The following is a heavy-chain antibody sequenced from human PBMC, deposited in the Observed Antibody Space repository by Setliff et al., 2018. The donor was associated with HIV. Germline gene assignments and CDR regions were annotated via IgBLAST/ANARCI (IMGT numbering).Heavy chain of an antibody. D-gene: IGHD3-3*01. Sequence: GGSLRLSCVASGITVSTNFMTWIRQATGKGLQWVSVIDSGGSAFYTDAVKGRFTVSRDNSQNTLYLQMSRLRVDDTGVYFCASGALSRLLEWLSLDSWGQGTQVTSPQ. CDR2: IDSGGSA. J-gene: IGHJ5*01. CDR3: ASGALSRLLEWLSLDS. CDR1: GITVSTNF. V-gene: IGHV3-53*01.